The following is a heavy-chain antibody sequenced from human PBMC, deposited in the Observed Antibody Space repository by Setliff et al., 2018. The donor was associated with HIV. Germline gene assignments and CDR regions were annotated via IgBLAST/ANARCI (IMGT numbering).Heavy chain of an antibody. Sequence: GGSLRLSCAASGFSFSDYYMTWVRQAPGRGLEWVSYITSSGTTTLYGDSMRGRFTASRDDAESSMYLQMNNLRAEDTAVYYCAIIRVNGSPYWGQGTPVTVSS. V-gene: IGHV3-11*04. D-gene: IGHD3-10*01. CDR1: GFSFSDYY. CDR2: ITSSGTTT. CDR3: AIIRVNGSPY. J-gene: IGHJ4*02.